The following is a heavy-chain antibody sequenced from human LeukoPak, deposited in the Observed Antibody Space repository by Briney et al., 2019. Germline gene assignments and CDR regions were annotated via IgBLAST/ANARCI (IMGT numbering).Heavy chain of an antibody. V-gene: IGHV4-31*03. CDR1: GASISSGGYY. D-gene: IGHD3-3*01. CDR3: ARGTLRFLEWLSRDYNWFDP. J-gene: IGHJ5*02. CDR2: IYYSGST. Sequence: SETLSLTCTVSGASISSGGYYWSWIRQHPGKGLEWIGNIYYSGSTYYNPSLKSRVTISVDTSKNQFSLKLSSVTAADTAVYYCARGTLRFLEWLSRDYNWFDPWGQGTLVTVSS.